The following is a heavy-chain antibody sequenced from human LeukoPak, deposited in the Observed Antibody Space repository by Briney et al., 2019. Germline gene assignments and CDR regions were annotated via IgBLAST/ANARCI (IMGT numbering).Heavy chain of an antibody. J-gene: IGHJ3*02. Sequence: ASVKVSCKASGGTFSSYAISWVRQAPGQGLEWMGGIIPIFGTANYAQKFQGRVTTTADESTSTAYMELSSLRSEDTAVYYCARSTFMVRGVIMAFDIWGQGTMVTVSS. CDR3: ARSTFMVRGVIMAFDI. CDR1: GGTFSSYA. CDR2: IIPIFGTA. V-gene: IGHV1-69*13. D-gene: IGHD3-10*01.